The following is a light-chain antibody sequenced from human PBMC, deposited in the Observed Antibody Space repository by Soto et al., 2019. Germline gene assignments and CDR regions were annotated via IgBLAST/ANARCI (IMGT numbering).Light chain of an antibody. Sequence: DIQLTQSPSFLSASVGDRVTITCRASQGITAFLAWYQQKPGKAPKLLIYAASTLQAGVPTRFSGFASGTEFTLTISNLQPADSATYYCQQFNVYPLTFGGGTKVEIK. J-gene: IGKJ4*01. CDR1: QGITAF. CDR2: AAS. V-gene: IGKV1-9*01. CDR3: QQFNVYPLT.